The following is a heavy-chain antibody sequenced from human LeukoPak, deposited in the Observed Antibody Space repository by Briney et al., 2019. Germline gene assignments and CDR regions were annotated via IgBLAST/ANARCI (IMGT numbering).Heavy chain of an antibody. V-gene: IGHV4-39*02. Sequence: PSETLSLTCTVSGGSISSSSYYWGWIRQPPGKGLEWIGSIYYSGSTYYNPSLKSRVTISVDTSKNQFSLKLSSVTAADTAVYYCARDRLRYCSGGSCFNSLDYWGQGTLVTVSS. CDR3: ARDRLRYCSGGSCFNSLDY. CDR1: GGSISSSSYY. CDR2: IYYSGST. D-gene: IGHD2-15*01. J-gene: IGHJ4*02.